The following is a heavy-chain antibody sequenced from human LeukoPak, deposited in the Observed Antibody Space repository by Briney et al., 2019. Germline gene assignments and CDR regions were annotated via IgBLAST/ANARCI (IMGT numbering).Heavy chain of an antibody. Sequence: GGSLRLSCAASGFTFSNYAMSWVRQAPGKGLEWVSSISGGGSSTYYADSVKGRLTISRDNSKNTLFLKMNSLRAEDTAVYYCTKGSAITPLAWFDPWGQGTLVTVSS. V-gene: IGHV3-23*01. CDR3: TKGSAITPLAWFDP. D-gene: IGHD5/OR15-5a*01. CDR2: ISGGGSST. J-gene: IGHJ5*02. CDR1: GFTFSNYA.